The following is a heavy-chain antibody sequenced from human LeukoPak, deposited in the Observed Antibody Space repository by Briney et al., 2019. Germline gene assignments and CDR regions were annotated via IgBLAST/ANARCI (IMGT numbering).Heavy chain of an antibody. D-gene: IGHD1-26*01. CDR1: GGSFSGYY. V-gene: IGHV4-34*01. CDR3: ARLRSPGDFDY. CDR2: INHSGST. J-gene: IGHJ4*02. Sequence: SETLSLTCAVYGGSFSGYYWSWIRQPPGKGLEWIGEINHSGSTNYNPSLKSRVTISVDTSKNQFSLNLNSVTAADTAVYYCARLRSPGDFDYWGQGTLVTVSS.